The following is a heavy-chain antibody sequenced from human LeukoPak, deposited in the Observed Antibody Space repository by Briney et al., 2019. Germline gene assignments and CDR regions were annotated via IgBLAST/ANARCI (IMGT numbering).Heavy chain of an antibody. V-gene: IGHV5-51*01. Sequence: GESLKISCKGSGYSFTSYWIGWVRQLPGKGLEWMGIIYPGDSDTRYSPSFQGQVTISADKSISTAYLQWSSLKASDRAMYYCARVLGHYGSGSYYHKLHNWFDPWGQGTLVTVSS. CDR1: GYSFTSYW. D-gene: IGHD3-10*01. CDR2: IYPGDSDT. CDR3: ARVLGHYGSGSYYHKLHNWFDP. J-gene: IGHJ5*02.